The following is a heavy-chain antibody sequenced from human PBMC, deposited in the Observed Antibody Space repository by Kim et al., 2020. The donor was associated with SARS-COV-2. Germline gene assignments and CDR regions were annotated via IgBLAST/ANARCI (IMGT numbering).Heavy chain of an antibody. CDR1: GESFNNYY. D-gene: IGHD6-6*01. CDR2: ISHVGST. J-gene: IGHJ6*02. Sequence: SETLSLTCAVYGESFNNYYWTWIRQAPGQGLEWLGEISHVGSTRYSPSLKNRVFISMDKSKNQFFLKLNSVTAADTAVYYCASRVRITGRPVAYGLDVWGQGTTVIVSS. CDR3: ASRVRITGRPVAYGLDV. V-gene: IGHV4-34*01.